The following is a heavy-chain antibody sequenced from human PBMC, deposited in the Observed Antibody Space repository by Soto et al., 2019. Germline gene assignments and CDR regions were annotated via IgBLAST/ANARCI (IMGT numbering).Heavy chain of an antibody. J-gene: IGHJ4*02. D-gene: IGHD4-17*01. CDR3: ARSPTVTLPHD. Sequence: EVQLVESGGGLVQPGGSLRLSCAASGFTVSSNYMSWVRQAPGKGLEWVSVIYRGGSTYYADSVKGRVTISRDTSNNTLHLQMNSLRAEDTAVYYCARSPTVTLPHDWGQGTLVTVSS. CDR2: IYRGGST. CDR1: GFTVSSNY. V-gene: IGHV3-66*01.